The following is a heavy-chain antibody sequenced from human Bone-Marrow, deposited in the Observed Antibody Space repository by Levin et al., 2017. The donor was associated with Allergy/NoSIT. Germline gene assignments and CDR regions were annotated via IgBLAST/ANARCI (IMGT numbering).Heavy chain of an antibody. Sequence: SGPTLVKPTQTLTLTCTFSGFSFTTTGVAVGWIRQPPGKALEWLALIYYDDDKRYSPSLKRRLTITKDTPKNQVVLTMANMDPVDIATYYCAHSSPTTGTTAFDFWGQGSLVTVSS. D-gene: IGHD1-1*01. CDR3: AHSSPTTGTTAFDF. J-gene: IGHJ4*02. CDR1: GFSFTTTGVA. V-gene: IGHV2-5*02. CDR2: IYYDDDK.